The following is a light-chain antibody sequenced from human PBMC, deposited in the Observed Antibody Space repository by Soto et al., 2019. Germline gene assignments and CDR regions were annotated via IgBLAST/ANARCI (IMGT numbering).Light chain of an antibody. Sequence: DIQMTQSPSSLSASVGDRVTITCRASQSISNYLNWYQQKPGKAPKLLIYAASTLQSGVPSGFSGSGSGTDFTLTISSLQPEDSATYYCQQSYSIPRTFGRGTKVDIK. J-gene: IGKJ1*01. CDR1: QSISNY. CDR2: AAS. V-gene: IGKV1-39*01. CDR3: QQSYSIPRT.